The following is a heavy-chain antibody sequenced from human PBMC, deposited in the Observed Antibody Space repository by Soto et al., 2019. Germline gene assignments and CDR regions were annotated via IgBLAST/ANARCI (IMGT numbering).Heavy chain of an antibody. CDR3: TRQIYDSDTGPNFQYYFDS. D-gene: IGHD3-22*01. V-gene: IGHV5-10-1*01. CDR2: IDPSDSYT. J-gene: IGHJ4*02. Sequence: GESLKISCKGSGYSFTSYWISWVRQMPGKGLEWMEKIDPSDSYTNYSPSFQGHVTISADKSITTAYLQWSSLKASDTAMYYCTRQIYDSDTGPNFQYYFDSWGQGTPVTVSS. CDR1: GYSFTSYW.